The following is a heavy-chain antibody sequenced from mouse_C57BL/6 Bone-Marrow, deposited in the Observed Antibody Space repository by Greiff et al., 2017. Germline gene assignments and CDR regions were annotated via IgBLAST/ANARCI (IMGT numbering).Heavy chain of an antibody. Sequence: VQLQESGAELARPGASVKLSCKASGYTFPSYGISWVKQRTGQGLEWIGEIYPRSGNTYYNEKFKGKATLTADKSSSTAYMALRSQTSEDSAVYFCAKHYGSSYGYAMDYWGQGTSVTVSS. D-gene: IGHD1-1*01. CDR3: AKHYGSSYGYAMDY. V-gene: IGHV1-81*01. CDR2: IYPRSGNT. CDR1: GYTFPSYG. J-gene: IGHJ4*01.